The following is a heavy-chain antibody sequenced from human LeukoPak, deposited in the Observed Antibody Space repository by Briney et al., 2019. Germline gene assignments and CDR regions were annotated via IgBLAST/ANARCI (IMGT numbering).Heavy chain of an antibody. CDR3: ARDRTPRAADAFDI. CDR1: GGSISSYY. Sequence: SETLSLTCTVSGGSISSYYWSWIRQPPGKGLEWIGYIYYSGSTNYNPSLKSRVTISVDTSKNQFSLKLSSVTAADTAVYYCARDRTPRAADAFDIWGQGTTVTVSS. CDR2: IYYSGST. J-gene: IGHJ3*02. V-gene: IGHV4-59*12. D-gene: IGHD6-13*01.